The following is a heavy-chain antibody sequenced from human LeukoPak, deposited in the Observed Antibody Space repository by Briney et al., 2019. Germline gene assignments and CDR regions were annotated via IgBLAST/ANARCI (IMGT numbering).Heavy chain of an antibody. CDR3: ARSVPAANRYYYYYMDV. J-gene: IGHJ6*03. CDR2: IYTSGST. V-gene: IGHV4-4*07. CDR1: GGSISSYY. D-gene: IGHD2-2*01. Sequence: SETLSLTCTVSGGSISSYYWSWIRQPAGKGLEWIGRIYTSGSTNYNPSLKSRVTMSVDASKNQFSLKLSSVTAADTAVYYCARSVPAANRYYYYYMDVWGKGTTVTVSS.